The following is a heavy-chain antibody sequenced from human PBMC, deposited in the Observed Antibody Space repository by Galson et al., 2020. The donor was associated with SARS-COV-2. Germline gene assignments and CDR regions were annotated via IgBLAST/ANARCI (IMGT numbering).Heavy chain of an antibody. CDR3: TRDHHSLYDTKGEGDY. Sequence: TGGSLKLSCTASGFTFGDNAMSWFRQAPGKGLGWVGFIKTKPYGGTTEYAASVKGRFTISRDDSKSIAYLQMNSLKTEDTAVYYCTRDHHSLYDTKGEGDYWGQGTLVTVSS. V-gene: IGHV3-49*03. CDR2: IKTKPYGGTT. J-gene: IGHJ4*02. D-gene: IGHD3-22*01. CDR1: GFTFGDNA.